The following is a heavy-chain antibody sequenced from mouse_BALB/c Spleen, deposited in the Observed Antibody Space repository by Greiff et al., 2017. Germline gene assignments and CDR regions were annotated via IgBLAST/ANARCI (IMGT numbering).Heavy chain of an antibody. D-gene: IGHD2-5*01. J-gene: IGHJ4*01. V-gene: IGHV7-3*02. CDR3: ARDGSNYYPLAMDY. CDR2: IRNKANGYTT. CDR1: GFTFTDYY. Sequence: EVMLVESGGGLVQPGGSLRLSCATSGFTFTDYYMSWVRQPPGKALEWLGFIRNKANGYTTEYSASVKGRFTISRDNSQSILYLQMNTLRAEDSATYFCARDGSNYYPLAMDYWGQGTSVTVSS.